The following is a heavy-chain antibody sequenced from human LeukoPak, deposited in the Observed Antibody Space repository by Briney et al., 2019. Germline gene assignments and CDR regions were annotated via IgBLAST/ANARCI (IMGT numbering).Heavy chain of an antibody. J-gene: IGHJ6*03. CDR3: AFYGSGSQSFYYMDV. V-gene: IGHV7-4-1*02. CDR1: GYTFTSYA. CDR2: INTNTGNP. D-gene: IGHD3-10*01. Sequence: VSVKVSCKASGYTFTSYAMNWVRQAPGQGLEWMGWINTNTGNPTYAQGFTGRFVFSLDTSVSTAYLQISSLKAEDTAVYYCAFYGSGSQSFYYMDVWGKGTTVTVSS.